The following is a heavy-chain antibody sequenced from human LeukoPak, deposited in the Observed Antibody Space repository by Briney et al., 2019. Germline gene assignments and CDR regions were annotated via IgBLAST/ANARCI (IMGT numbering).Heavy chain of an antibody. Sequence: SEALSLTCAVYGGSFSGYYWSWIRQPPRKGLEWIGEINHSGSTNYNPSLKSRVTISVDTSKNQFSLKLSSVTAADTAVYYCARGAELLWFGELSGWFDPWGQGTLVTVSS. V-gene: IGHV4-34*01. D-gene: IGHD3-10*01. CDR3: ARGAELLWFGELSGWFDP. J-gene: IGHJ5*02. CDR2: INHSGST. CDR1: GGSFSGYY.